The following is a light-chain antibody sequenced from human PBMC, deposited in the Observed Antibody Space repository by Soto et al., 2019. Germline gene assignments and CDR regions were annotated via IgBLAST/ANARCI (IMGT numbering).Light chain of an antibody. J-gene: IGKJ4*01. Sequence: DIQMTQSPSSVSASIGDRVTITCRASQNIGTWLAWYQQKPGNAPKYLIYGASNLLGGVPSRFSGSGYVTDFTLTITNLQPEDFAIYYCQQANHFPLTFGGGTRVDIK. CDR1: QNIGTW. V-gene: IGKV1-12*01. CDR2: GAS. CDR3: QQANHFPLT.